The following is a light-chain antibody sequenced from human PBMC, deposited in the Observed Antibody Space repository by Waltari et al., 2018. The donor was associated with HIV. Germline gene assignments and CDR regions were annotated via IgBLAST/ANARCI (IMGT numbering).Light chain of an antibody. CDR1: SSNIGNNA. CDR2: YDV. Sequence: QSVLTQPPSVSEAPRQRVTISCSGSSSNIGNNAENWYQQPPGNPPKLLTYYDVILAEGVSDRFSGSKSGPSASLAISGLQSEDESDYYCAAWDDSLNGVVYGGGTKLTVL. V-gene: IGLV1-36*01. J-gene: IGLJ2*01. CDR3: AAWDDSLNGVV.